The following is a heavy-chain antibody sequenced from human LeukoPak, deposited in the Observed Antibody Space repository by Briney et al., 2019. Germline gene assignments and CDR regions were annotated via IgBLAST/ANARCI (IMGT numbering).Heavy chain of an antibody. CDR3: ARDKGGYKGYYYYMDV. V-gene: IGHV1-2*02. CDR2: INPNSGGT. J-gene: IGHJ6*03. D-gene: IGHD5-24*01. CDR1: GYTFTGYY. Sequence: GASVKVSCKASGYTFTGYYMHWVRQAPGQGLEWMGWINPNSGGTNYAQKFQGRVTMTRDTSISTAYMELSSLRSEDTAVYYCARDKGGYKGYYYYMDVWGKGTTVTVSS.